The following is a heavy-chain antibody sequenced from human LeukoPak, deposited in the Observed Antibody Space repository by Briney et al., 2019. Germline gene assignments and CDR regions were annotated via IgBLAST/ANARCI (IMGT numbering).Heavy chain of an antibody. CDR2: IRNKADGYTT. V-gene: IGHV3-72*01. CDR1: GFTFSPHY. J-gene: IGHJ4*02. D-gene: IGHD4-17*01. CDR3: GDLGSTGTDH. Sequence: PGGSLRLSGVASGFTFSPHYMDWVRQSPGQGLEWVGLIRNKADGYTTIYAASVKGRFTISRDDSKNSVYLQMDSLKTEDTAVYYCGDLGSTGTDHWGQGTLVTVSS.